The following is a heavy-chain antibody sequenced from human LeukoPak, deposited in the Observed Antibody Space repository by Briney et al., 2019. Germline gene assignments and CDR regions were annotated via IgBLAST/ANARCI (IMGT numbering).Heavy chain of an antibody. V-gene: IGHV4-4*07. D-gene: IGHD3-10*01. CDR3: ARDLWSSASHYYYYDMDV. CDR1: GGSISSYY. J-gene: IGHJ6*03. CDR2: IYTSGST. Sequence: SETLSLTCTVSGGSISSYYWSWLRQPAGKGLEWIGRIYTSGSTNYNPSLKRRVTMSVDTSKNQFSLKLSSVTAADTAVYYCARDLWSSASHYYYYDMDVWGKGTTVTVSS.